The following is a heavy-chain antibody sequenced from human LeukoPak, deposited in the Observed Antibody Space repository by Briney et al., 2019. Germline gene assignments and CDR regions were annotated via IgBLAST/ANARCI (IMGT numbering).Heavy chain of an antibody. D-gene: IGHD3-3*01. CDR3: ARAGEGYYDFWSGYYTGWPHFDY. Sequence: PGGSLRLSCAASGFTFSSYAMHWVRQAPGKGLEYVSAISSNGGSTYYANSVKGRFTISRDNSKNTLYLQMGSLGAEDMAVYYCARAGEGYYDFWSGYYTGWPHFDYWGQGTLVTVSS. CDR2: ISSNGGST. CDR1: GFTFSSYA. V-gene: IGHV3-64*01. J-gene: IGHJ4*02.